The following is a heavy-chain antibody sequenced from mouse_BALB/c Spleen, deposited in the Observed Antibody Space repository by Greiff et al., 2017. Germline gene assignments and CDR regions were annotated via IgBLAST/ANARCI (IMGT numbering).Heavy chain of an antibody. J-gene: IGHJ3*01. V-gene: IGHV2-6-4*01. Sequence: VKLVESGPGLVAPSQSLSITCTVSGFSLSRYSVHWVRQPPGKGLEWLGMIWGGGSTDYNSALKSRLSISKDNSKSQVFLKMNSLQTDDTAMYYCARNDGHYGNYEAWFAYWGQGTLVTVSA. CDR1: GFSLSRYS. CDR3: ARNDGHYGNYEAWFAY. D-gene: IGHD2-1*01. CDR2: IWGGGST.